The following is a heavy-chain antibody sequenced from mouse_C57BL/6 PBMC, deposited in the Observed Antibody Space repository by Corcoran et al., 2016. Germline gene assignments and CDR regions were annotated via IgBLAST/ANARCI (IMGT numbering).Heavy chain of an antibody. CDR1: GFNIKDYY. Sequence: EGHRQQSEADLVKPGASVKLSCTASGFNIKDYYMHRVKQRNEQGLEWIGRIDPEDVETKYAPKFQGKATIKADTSSNTAYLKLSSLTSEDTAVYYCALLPFAYWGQATLVTVSA. V-gene: IGHV14-2*01. J-gene: IGHJ3*01. CDR2: IDPEDVET. CDR3: ALLPFAY.